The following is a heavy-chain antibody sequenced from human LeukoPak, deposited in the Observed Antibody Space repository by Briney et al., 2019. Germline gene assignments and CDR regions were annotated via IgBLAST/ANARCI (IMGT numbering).Heavy chain of an antibody. CDR1: GYRFTSYG. CDR2: ISAYNGNT. Sequence: GASVKVSCKASGYRFTSYGISWVRQAPGQGLEWMGWISAYNGNTNYAQKLQGRVTMTTDTSTSTAYMELRSLRSDDTAVYYCARGGDGDILTGLVFDYWGQGTLATVSS. CDR3: ARGGDGDILTGLVFDY. D-gene: IGHD3-9*01. J-gene: IGHJ4*02. V-gene: IGHV1-18*01.